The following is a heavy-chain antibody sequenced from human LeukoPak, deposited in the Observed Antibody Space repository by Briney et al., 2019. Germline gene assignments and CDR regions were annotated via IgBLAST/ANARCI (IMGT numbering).Heavy chain of an antibody. V-gene: IGHV4-34*01. CDR2: INHSGST. CDR3: ARGYSSLVDY. Sequence: SETLSLTCAVYGGSFSGYYWSWIRQPPGKGLEWNGEINHSGSTNYNPSLKSRVTISVDTSKNQFSLKLSSVTAADTAVYYCARGYSSLVDYWGQGTLVTVSS. D-gene: IGHD5-18*01. CDR1: GGSFSGYY. J-gene: IGHJ4*02.